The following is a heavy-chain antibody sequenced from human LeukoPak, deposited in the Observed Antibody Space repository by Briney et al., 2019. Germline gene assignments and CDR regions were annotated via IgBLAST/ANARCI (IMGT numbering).Heavy chain of an antibody. CDR2: IIPIFGIA. CDR3: ARDETEGYSSGWYLGWFDP. Sequence: KVSCKASGGTFSSYAISWARQAPGQGLEWMGRIIPIFGIANYAQKFQGRVTITADKSTSTAYMELSSLRSEDTAVYYCARDETEGYSSGWYLGWFDPWGQGTLVTVSS. J-gene: IGHJ5*02. D-gene: IGHD6-19*01. CDR1: GGTFSSYA. V-gene: IGHV1-69*04.